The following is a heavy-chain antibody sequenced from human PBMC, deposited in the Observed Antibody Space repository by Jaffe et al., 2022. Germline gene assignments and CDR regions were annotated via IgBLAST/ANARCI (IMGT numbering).Heavy chain of an antibody. V-gene: IGHV2-70*01. J-gene: IGHJ6*03. CDR1: GFSLSTSGMC. CDR3: ARIRRQLVLYYYYYYMDV. Sequence: QVTLRESGPALVKPTQTLTLTCTFSGFSLSTSGMCVSWIRQPPGKALEWLALIDWDDDKYYSTSLKTRLTISKDTSKNQVVLTMTNMDPVDTATYYCARIRRQLVLYYYYYYMDVWGKGTTVTVSS. CDR2: IDWDDDK. D-gene: IGHD6-13*01.